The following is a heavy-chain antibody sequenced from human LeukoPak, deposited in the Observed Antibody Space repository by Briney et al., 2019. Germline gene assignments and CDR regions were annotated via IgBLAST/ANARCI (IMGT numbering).Heavy chain of an antibody. CDR1: GGSISSYY. D-gene: IGHD3-16*01. Sequence: SETLSLTCTVSGGSISSYYWSWIRQPAGKGLEWIGRIYTSGSTNYNPSLKSRVTISVDTSKNQFSLKLSSVTAADTAVYYCAREYGSEGWGNYYYYRDVWGKGTTVTVSS. J-gene: IGHJ6*03. CDR2: IYTSGST. CDR3: AREYGSEGWGNYYYYRDV. V-gene: IGHV4-4*07.